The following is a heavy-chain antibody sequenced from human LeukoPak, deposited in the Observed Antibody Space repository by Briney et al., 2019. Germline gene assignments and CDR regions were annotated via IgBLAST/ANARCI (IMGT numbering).Heavy chain of an antibody. CDR3: ARGVVAAPQTFDY. D-gene: IGHD2-15*01. Sequence: PSGTLSLTCTVSGGSIRSFYWSWIRQPPGKGLEWIGYISYSGSTNYNPSLNSRVTISIDTSKNQFSLKLSSVTAADTAVYYCARGVVAAPQTFDYWGQGTLVTVSS. V-gene: IGHV4-59*01. CDR2: ISYSGST. J-gene: IGHJ4*02. CDR1: GGSIRSFY.